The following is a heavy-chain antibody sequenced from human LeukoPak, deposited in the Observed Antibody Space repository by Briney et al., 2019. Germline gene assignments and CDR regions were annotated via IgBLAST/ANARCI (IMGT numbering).Heavy chain of an antibody. J-gene: IGHJ3*02. CDR3: AKRGGDNSGYHRGAFDI. CDR2: TSGGGSST. Sequence: SCKASGGTFSSYAMSWVRQAPGKGLEWVSGTSGGGSSTFYADSVKGRFSISRDNSKNTLYLQMNSLRAEDTAVYYCAKRGGDNSGYHRGAFDIWGQGTVVTVSS. D-gene: IGHD3-22*01. CDR1: GGTFSSYA. V-gene: IGHV3-23*01.